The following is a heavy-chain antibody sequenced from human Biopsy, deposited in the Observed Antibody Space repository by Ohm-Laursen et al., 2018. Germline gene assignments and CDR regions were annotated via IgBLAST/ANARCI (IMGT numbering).Heavy chain of an antibody. Sequence: ASVKVSCKISGYPFSNYYLFWVRQAPGQGLEWMGRIKPNGGDTVFARNFQGRVTMTRDTAISTVNMDLRNLRPDDTAVYFCARMEQPHDYWGQGTLVTVSS. V-gene: IGHV1-2*06. CDR3: ARMEQPHDY. CDR2: IKPNGGDT. J-gene: IGHJ4*02. D-gene: IGHD6-13*01. CDR1: GYPFSNYY.